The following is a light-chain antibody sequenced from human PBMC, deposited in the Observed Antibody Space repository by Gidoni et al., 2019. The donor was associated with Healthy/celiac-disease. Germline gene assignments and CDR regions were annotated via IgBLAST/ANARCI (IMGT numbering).Light chain of an antibody. CDR1: QGISSY. V-gene: IGKV1-9*01. Sequence: DIQLTQSPSFLSASVGDRVTITCRDSQGISSYLAWYQQKPGKAPKLLIYAASTLQSGVPSRFSGSGYGTEFTLTISSLQPEDFATDYCQQLNSYPRGFGQGTKLEIK. CDR2: AAS. CDR3: QQLNSYPRG. J-gene: IGKJ2*01.